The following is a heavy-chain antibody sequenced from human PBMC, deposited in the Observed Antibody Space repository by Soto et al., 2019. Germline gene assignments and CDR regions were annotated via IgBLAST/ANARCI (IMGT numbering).Heavy chain of an antibody. Sequence: PGGSLRLSCAASGFTFSSYGMHWVRQAPGKGLEWVAVIWYDGSNKYYADSVKGRFTISRDNSKNTLYLQMNSLRAEDTAVYYCARGPHYYDSSGYYPNNWFDPWGQGTLVTVSS. CDR2: IWYDGSNK. V-gene: IGHV3-33*01. J-gene: IGHJ5*02. D-gene: IGHD3-22*01. CDR1: GFTFSSYG. CDR3: ARGPHYYDSSGYYPNNWFDP.